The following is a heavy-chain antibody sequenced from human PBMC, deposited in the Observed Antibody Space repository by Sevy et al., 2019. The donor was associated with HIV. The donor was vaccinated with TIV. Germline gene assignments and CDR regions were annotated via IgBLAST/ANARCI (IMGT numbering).Heavy chain of an antibody. V-gene: IGHV3-23*01. CDR2: ISGSGGSK. CDR1: GFTFSSYA. J-gene: IGHJ6*02. Sequence: GGSLRLSCAASGFTFSSYAMSWVRQAPGKGLEWVSAISGSGGSKYYADPVKGRFTISRDNSKNTLYLQMNSLRAEDTAVYYCAKLRGPDYYYYYGMDVWGQGTTVTVSS. CDR3: AKLRGPDYYYYYGMDV.